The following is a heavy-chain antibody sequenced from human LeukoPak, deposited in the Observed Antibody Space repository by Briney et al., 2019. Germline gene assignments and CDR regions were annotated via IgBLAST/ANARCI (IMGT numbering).Heavy chain of an antibody. D-gene: IGHD2-15*01. CDR2: TSGSGGST. J-gene: IGHJ2*01. V-gene: IGHV3-23*01. CDR1: GFTFSSYA. Sequence: GVSLRLSCAASGFTFSSYAMSWVRQAPGKGLEWVSATSGSGGSTYYADSVKGRFTISRDNSKSTQYLQMNSLRAEDTAVYYCAKTAVVVVAARGYFDLWGRGTLVTVSS. CDR3: AKTAVVVVAARGYFDL.